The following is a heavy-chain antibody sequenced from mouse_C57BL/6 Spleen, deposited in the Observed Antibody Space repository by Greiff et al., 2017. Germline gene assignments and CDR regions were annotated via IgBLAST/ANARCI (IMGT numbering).Heavy chain of an antibody. Sequence: QVQLQQPGAELVMPGASVKLSCKASGYTFTSYWMHWVKQRPGQGLEWIGELDPSDSYTNSNQKFKGKSTLTVAKSSSTAYMQLSSLTSEDSAVYCCARSPVYYGNYPGAMDYWGQGTSVTVSS. V-gene: IGHV1-69*01. J-gene: IGHJ4*01. D-gene: IGHD2-1*01. CDR1: GYTFTSYW. CDR3: ARSPVYYGNYPGAMDY. CDR2: LDPSDSYT.